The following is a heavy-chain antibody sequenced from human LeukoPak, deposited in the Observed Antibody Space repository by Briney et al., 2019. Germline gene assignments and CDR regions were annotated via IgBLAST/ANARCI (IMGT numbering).Heavy chain of an antibody. CDR2: IIPILGIA. D-gene: IGHD3-9*01. V-gene: IGHV1-69*04. J-gene: IGHJ4*02. CDR3: ARDADNYDILTGYYENDY. CDR1: GGTLSSYA. Sequence: GASVKVSCKASGGTLSSYAISWVRQAPGQGLEWMGRIIPILGIANYAQKFQGRVTITADKSTSTAYMELSSLRSEDTAVYYCARDADNYDILTGYYENDYWGQGTLVTVSS.